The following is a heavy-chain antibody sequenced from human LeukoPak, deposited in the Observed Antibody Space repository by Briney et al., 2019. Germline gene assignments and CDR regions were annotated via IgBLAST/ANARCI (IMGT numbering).Heavy chain of an antibody. V-gene: IGHV1-2*02. CDR1: GYTFTGYY. D-gene: IGHD2-15*01. J-gene: IGHJ6*03. Sequence: ASVKVSCKASGYTFTGYYMHWVRQAPGQGLEWMGWINPDSGGTNYAQKFQGRVTMTRDTSISTAYVELSRLRSDDTAVYYCARARLTYCSGGSCYSGSYMDVWGKGTTVTVSS. CDR3: ARARLTYCSGGSCYSGSYMDV. CDR2: INPDSGGT.